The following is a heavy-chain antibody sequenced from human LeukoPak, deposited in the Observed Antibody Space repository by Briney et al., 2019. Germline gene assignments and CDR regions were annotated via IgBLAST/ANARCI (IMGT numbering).Heavy chain of an antibody. CDR2: ISWNSGSI. V-gene: IGHV3-9*01. CDR3: ARWEVRLNAFEM. D-gene: IGHD5-24*01. Sequence: GGSLRLSCAASGFTFDDYAMHWVRQAPGKGLEWVSGISWNSGSIGYADSVKGRFTISRDNAKNSLYLQMNSLRAEDTAVYYCARWEVRLNAFEMWGQGTMVTVSS. CDR1: GFTFDDYA. J-gene: IGHJ3*02.